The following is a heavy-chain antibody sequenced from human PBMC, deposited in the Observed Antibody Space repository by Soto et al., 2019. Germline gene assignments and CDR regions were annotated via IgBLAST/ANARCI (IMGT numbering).Heavy chain of an antibody. Sequence: SETLSLTCAVSGGSIISASHSWTWIRQPPGEGLEWIGYISHTGSTYYNPSLKSRVTMSVDRSKNQFSLNLDSVTAADTAVYYCAREVFSAGSSNWFDPWGQGTLVTVSS. D-gene: IGHD2-15*01. CDR3: AREVFSAGSSNWFDP. V-gene: IGHV4-30-2*01. CDR2: ISHTGST. J-gene: IGHJ5*02. CDR1: GGSIISASHS.